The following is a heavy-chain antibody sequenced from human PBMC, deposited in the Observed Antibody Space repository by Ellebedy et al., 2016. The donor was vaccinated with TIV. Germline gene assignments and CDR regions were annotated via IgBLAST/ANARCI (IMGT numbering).Heavy chain of an antibody. CDR2: IWYGGCNK. V-gene: IGHV3-33*08. CDR3: ARGLLMVYAIRGGIDY. Sequence: PGGSLSLSCAASGFTFSSYGMHWVRPAPGTGLEGAAVIWYGGCNKYYADSVKGRFTISRDNSKNTLYLQMNSLRAEDKAVYYCARGLLMVYAIRGGIDYWGQGTLVTVSS. D-gene: IGHD2-8*01. J-gene: IGHJ4*02. CDR1: GFTFSSYG.